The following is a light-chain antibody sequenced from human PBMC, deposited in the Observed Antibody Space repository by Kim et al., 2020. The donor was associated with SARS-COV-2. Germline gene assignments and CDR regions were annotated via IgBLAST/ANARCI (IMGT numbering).Light chain of an antibody. J-gene: IGKJ2*01. CDR3: HHYDSSPRT. CDR1: QSVASSC. Sequence: EIVLTQSPGTLSLSPGERATLSCRPIQSVASSCLAWDQQKPGQAPRLLSYGASSRAPGIPDRFRGSGSGTDFTLTISRLEPEDVAVYYCHHYDSSPRTFGQGTKVE. CDR2: GAS. V-gene: IGKV3-20*01.